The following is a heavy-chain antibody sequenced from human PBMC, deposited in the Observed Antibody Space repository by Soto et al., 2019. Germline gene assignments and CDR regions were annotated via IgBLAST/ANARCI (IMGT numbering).Heavy chain of an antibody. V-gene: IGHV4-34*01. CDR3: ARGITGTPRYYFDY. CDR2: INHSGST. Sequence: QVQLQQWGAGLLKPSETLSLTCAVYGGSFSGYNWSWIRQPPGNGLEWIGAINHSGSTNYNPSLKSRVTISVDTSKNQFSLKLSSVTAADTAVYYCARGITGTPRYYFDYWGQGTLVTVSS. D-gene: IGHD1-20*01. CDR1: GGSFSGYN. J-gene: IGHJ4*02.